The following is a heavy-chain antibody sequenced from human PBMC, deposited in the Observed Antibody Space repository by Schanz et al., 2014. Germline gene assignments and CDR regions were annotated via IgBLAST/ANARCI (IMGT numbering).Heavy chain of an antibody. J-gene: IGHJ6*02. D-gene: IGHD6-6*01. V-gene: IGHV3-48*04. CDR1: GFTFSSYW. Sequence: EVQLVESGGGLVQPGGSLRLSCAASGFTFSSYWMSWIRRHPGKGLEWISYISSGSSTIHYADSVKGRFTISRDNAKNSLFLQMNSLRAEDTAIYYCATSYSSSSYFYVMDVWGQGTTVTVSS. CDR2: ISSGSSTI. CDR3: ATSYSSSSYFYVMDV.